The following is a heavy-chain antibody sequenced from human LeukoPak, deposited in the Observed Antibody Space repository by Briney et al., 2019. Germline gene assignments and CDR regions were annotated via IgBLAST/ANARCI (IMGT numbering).Heavy chain of an antibody. Sequence: SGTVSCKASGGTFSSYAISWVRQAPGQGLEWMGGIIPCFGRANYDQKFQGRVTITADESTSTAYMELSSLRSEDTAVYYCARDFEAYYYDSSGWTAFDYWGQGTLVT. CDR1: GGTFSSYA. V-gene: IGHV1-69*01. D-gene: IGHD3-22*01. J-gene: IGHJ4*02. CDR3: ARDFEAYYYDSSGWTAFDY. CDR2: IIPCFGRA.